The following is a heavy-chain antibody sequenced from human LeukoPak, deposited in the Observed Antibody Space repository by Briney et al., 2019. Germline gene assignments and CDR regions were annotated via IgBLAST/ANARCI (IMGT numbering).Heavy chain of an antibody. D-gene: IGHD3-10*01. Sequence: YYCPSLKNRVIMSVDTSKNQFSLDLSSATAADTAIYYCARRRHNYGYYDVWGQGTRVTVSS. CDR3: ARRRHNYGYYDV. J-gene: IGHJ3*01. V-gene: IGHV4-39*01.